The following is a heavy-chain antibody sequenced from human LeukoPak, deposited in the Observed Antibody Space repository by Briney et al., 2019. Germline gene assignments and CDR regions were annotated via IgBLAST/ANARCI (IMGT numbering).Heavy chain of an antibody. Sequence: GGSLRLSCAASGFTFSSYGMHWVRQAPGKGLEWVAVIWYDGSNKYYADSVKGRFTISRDNSKNTLYLQMNSLRAEDTAVYYCARDIDTLDAAFDLWGQGTMVTVSS. V-gene: IGHV3-33*01. D-gene: IGHD1-1*01. J-gene: IGHJ3*01. CDR2: IWYDGSNK. CDR1: GFTFSSYG. CDR3: ARDIDTLDAAFDL.